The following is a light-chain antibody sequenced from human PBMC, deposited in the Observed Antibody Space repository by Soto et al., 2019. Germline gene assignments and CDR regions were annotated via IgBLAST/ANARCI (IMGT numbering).Light chain of an antibody. J-gene: IGKJ1*01. V-gene: IGKV3-15*01. CDR2: GAS. Sequence: VMTQSPATLSVSPGERATLSCWASETVATNLAWYQQKPVQAPRLLISGASTRAAGISDRFRGSGSGTEFTLPISSLRSEDSDIYYCQQYFEWPPMTFGQRTKVEI. CDR1: ETVATN. CDR3: QQYFEWPPMT.